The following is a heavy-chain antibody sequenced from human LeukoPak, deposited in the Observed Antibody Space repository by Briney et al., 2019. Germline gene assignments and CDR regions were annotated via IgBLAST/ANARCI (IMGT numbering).Heavy chain of an antibody. CDR2: ITGSSTTI. V-gene: IGHV3-48*01. Sequence: GGSLRLSCAAPGFTFSSYNMNWVRQAPGKGLEWVSYITGSSTTIYYADSVKGRFTISRDNAKNSLFLQMNSLRAEDTAVYYCAREPTYTNSWYTTCDYWGQGTLVTVSS. CDR3: AREPTYTNSWYTTCDY. J-gene: IGHJ4*02. CDR1: GFTFSSYN. D-gene: IGHD6-13*01.